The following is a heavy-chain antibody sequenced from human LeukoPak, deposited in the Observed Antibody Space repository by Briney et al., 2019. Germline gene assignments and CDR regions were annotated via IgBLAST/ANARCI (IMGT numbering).Heavy chain of an antibody. J-gene: IGHJ6*02. CDR3: AREDPAHQAGNYYGSGSYKPFYYYYGMDV. Sequence: ASVKVSCKASGYTFTSYGISWVRQAPGQGLEWMGWISAYNGNTNYAQKLQGRVTMTTDTSTSTAYMELRSLRSDDTAVYYCAREDPAHQAGNYYGSGSYKPFYYYYGMDVWGQGTTVTVSS. V-gene: IGHV1-18*01. CDR2: ISAYNGNT. D-gene: IGHD3-10*01. CDR1: GYTFTSYG.